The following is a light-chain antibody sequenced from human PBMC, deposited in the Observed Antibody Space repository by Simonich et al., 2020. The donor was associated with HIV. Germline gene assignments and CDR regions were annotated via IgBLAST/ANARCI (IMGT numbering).Light chain of an antibody. J-gene: IGKJ1*01. CDR3: QQYYSSPRT. CDR1: QSVLYSSNNKNY. CDR2: WAS. V-gene: IGKV4-1*01. Sequence: DIVMTQSPDSLAVSLGERATINCKSRQSVLYSSNNKNYLFWYQKKPGQPPKLLIYWASTREAGVPDRFGGSGSGTDFTLTISSLQAEDVAVYYCQQYYSSPRTFGQGTKVEIK.